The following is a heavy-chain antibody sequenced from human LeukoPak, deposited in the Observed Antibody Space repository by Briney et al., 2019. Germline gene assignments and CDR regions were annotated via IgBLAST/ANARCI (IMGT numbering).Heavy chain of an antibody. CDR1: GFTFSRYW. J-gene: IGHJ3*02. CDR2: INSDGSST. D-gene: IGHD3/OR15-3a*01. CDR3: VLDLFSSFAFDI. Sequence: GGALRLSCAASGFTFSRYWMHWVRQAPGKGLLWVSRINSDGSSTYYADSVKGRFTTSRDNAKNALHLQMNSLTAEDTAVYYCVLDLFSSFAFDIWGQGTMVTVSS. V-gene: IGHV3-74*01.